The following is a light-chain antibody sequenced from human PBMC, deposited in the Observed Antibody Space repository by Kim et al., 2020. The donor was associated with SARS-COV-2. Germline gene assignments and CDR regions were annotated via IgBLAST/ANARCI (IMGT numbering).Light chain of an antibody. CDR2: GAS. Sequence: EIVLTQSPGTLSLSPGERATLSCRASQSVSSSYLAWYQQKPGQAPRLLIYGASNRATGIPDRFSGSGSGTDFTLTISRLEPEDFAVYYCHHYGSSPRTFGQGTKMDIK. CDR3: HHYGSSPRT. J-gene: IGKJ1*01. V-gene: IGKV3-20*01. CDR1: QSVSSSY.